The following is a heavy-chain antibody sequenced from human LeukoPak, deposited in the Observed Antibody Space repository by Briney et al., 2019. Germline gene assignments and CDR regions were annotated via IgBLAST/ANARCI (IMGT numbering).Heavy chain of an antibody. J-gene: IGHJ4*02. Sequence: GAPVKVSCKASGGTFSSYAISWVRQAPGQGLEWMGGIIPIFGTANYAQKFQGRVTITADESTSTAYMELSSLRSEDTAVYYCASPYYDSSGYQRYYFDYWGQGTLVTVSS. CDR3: ASPYYDSSGYQRYYFDY. D-gene: IGHD3-22*01. CDR2: IIPIFGTA. CDR1: GGTFSSYA. V-gene: IGHV1-69*13.